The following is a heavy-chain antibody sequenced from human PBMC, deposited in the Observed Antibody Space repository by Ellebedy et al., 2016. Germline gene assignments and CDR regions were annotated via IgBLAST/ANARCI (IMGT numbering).Heavy chain of an antibody. CDR1: GFIFSNYA. J-gene: IGHJ4*02. Sequence: GESLKISCAASGFIFSNYAMSWVRQAPGKGLEWVSSISGPGGNTYYADSVKGRFTISRDNSKSTLYLQLNSLRAEDTAVYYCAKSRQWLPGRLDYWGQGTLVTVSS. V-gene: IGHV3-23*01. D-gene: IGHD6-19*01. CDR3: AKSRQWLPGRLDY. CDR2: ISGPGGNT.